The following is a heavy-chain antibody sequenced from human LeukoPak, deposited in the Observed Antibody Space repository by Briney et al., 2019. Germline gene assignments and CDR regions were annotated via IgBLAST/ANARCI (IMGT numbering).Heavy chain of an antibody. CDR3: ATMAPASTIGAYLWGSYRPVYYFDY. D-gene: IGHD3-16*02. J-gene: IGHJ4*02. Sequence: SETLSHTCAVYGGSFSGYYWSWIRQPPGKGLQWIGEINHSGSTNYNPSLKSRVTISVDTSKNQFSLKLSSVTAADTAVYYCATMAPASTIGAYLWGSYRPVYYFDYWCQGTLVTVSS. CDR1: GGSFSGYY. CDR2: INHSGST. V-gene: IGHV4-34*01.